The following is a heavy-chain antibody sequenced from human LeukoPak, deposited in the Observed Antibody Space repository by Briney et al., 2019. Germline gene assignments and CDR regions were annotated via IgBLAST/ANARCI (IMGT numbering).Heavy chain of an antibody. Sequence: GGSLRLSCAASGFTLNNYAMSWVRQAPGKGLEWVSVIYSGGSTYYADSVKGRFTISRDNSKNTLYLQMNSLRAEDTAVYYCARDLTGRWGQGTLVTVSS. CDR2: IYSGGST. V-gene: IGHV3-66*01. J-gene: IGHJ4*02. CDR1: GFTLNNYA. D-gene: IGHD1-14*01. CDR3: ARDLTGR.